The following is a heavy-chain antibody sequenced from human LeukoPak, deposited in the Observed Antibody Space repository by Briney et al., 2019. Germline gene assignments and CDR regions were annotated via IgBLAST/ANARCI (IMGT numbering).Heavy chain of an antibody. V-gene: IGHV3-7*01. J-gene: IGHJ3*02. CDR1: GFTFSNYW. CDR2: IKQDGGEK. CDR3: ARDWGVSASHGFDAFDI. D-gene: IGHD3-10*01. Sequence: GGSLRLSCAASGFTFSNYWMNWVRQAPGKGLEWVANIKQDGGEKSYVDSVKGRFTISRDNAKNSLHLQMNSLRAEDTAVYYCARDWGVSASHGFDAFDIWGQGTMVTVPS.